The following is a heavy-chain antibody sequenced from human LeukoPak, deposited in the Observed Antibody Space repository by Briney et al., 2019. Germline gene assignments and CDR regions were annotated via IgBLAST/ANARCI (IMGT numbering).Heavy chain of an antibody. CDR2: INPNSGGT. CDR3: ARSGFRLNYCSGGSCPIDY. D-gene: IGHD2-15*01. J-gene: IGHJ4*02. V-gene: IGHV1-2*02. Sequence: ASVTVSCKASGYTFTGYYMHWVRQAHGQGLEWKGWINPNSGGTNYAQKFQGRVTMTRDTSTSTAYMELSRLRSDDTAVYYCARSGFRLNYCSGGSCPIDYWGQGTLVTVSS. CDR1: GYTFTGYY.